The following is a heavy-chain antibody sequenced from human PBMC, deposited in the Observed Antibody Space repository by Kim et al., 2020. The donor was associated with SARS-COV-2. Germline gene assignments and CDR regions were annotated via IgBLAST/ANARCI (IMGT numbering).Heavy chain of an antibody. V-gene: IGHV3-11*04. CDR1: GFTFSDYY. D-gene: IGHD2-21*02. J-gene: IGHJ5*02. Sequence: GGSLRLSCAASGFTFSDYYMSWILQAPGKGLEWVSYISSSGSTIYYADSVKGRFTISRDNAKNSLYLQMNSLRAEDTAVYYCARVGIVVVTALDPWGQGTMVTVSS. CDR2: ISSSGSTI. CDR3: ARVGIVVVTALDP.